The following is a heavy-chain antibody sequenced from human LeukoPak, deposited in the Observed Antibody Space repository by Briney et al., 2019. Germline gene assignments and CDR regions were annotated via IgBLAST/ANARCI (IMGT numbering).Heavy chain of an antibody. CDR2: IYYTGNT. CDR3: ARQTGSGLFILP. CDR1: GVSISSSYSY. J-gene: IGHJ4*02. D-gene: IGHD3/OR15-3a*01. Sequence: PSETLSLTCTVSGVSISSSYSYWGWIRQPPGMGLEWIGSIYYTGNTYYNASLKSQVSISIDTSKNQFSLKLTSVTAADTAVYYCARQTGSGLFILPGGQGALVTVSS. V-gene: IGHV4-39*01.